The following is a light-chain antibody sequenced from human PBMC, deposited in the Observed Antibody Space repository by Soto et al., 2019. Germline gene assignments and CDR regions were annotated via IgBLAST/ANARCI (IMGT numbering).Light chain of an antibody. CDR3: VLYMGSGIWV. Sequence: QTVVTQEPSFSVSPGGTVTLTCGLSSGSVSTSNYPTWYQQTPGQSPRTLIYSTNTRSSGAPSGFSGSILGNKAALTITGAQADDESDYYCVLYMGSGIWVFGGGTQLTVL. CDR2: STN. J-gene: IGLJ3*02. V-gene: IGLV8-61*01. CDR1: SGSVSTSNY.